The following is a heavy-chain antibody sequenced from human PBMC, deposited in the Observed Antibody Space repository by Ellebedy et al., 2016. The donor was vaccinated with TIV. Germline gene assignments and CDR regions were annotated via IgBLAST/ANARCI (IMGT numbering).Heavy chain of an antibody. V-gene: IGHV3-66*01. J-gene: IGHJ5*02. CDR3: ARDPGGGGDYGDNWFDT. Sequence: GESLKISCEASGIIVSDYFMNWVRQAPGTGLEWVSVLYPDTKTNYTDSVNGRFIVSRDSSKNTLYLQMNSLTAEDTAVYYCARDPGGGGDYGDNWFDTWGQGTLVTVSS. CDR1: GIIVSDYF. D-gene: IGHD4-17*01. CDR2: LYPDTKT.